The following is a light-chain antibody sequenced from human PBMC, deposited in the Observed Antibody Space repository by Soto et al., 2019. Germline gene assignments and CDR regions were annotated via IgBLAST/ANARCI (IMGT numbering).Light chain of an antibody. V-gene: IGKV3-20*01. CDR2: GAS. Sequence: EIVLTQSPGTLSLSPGERATLSCRASQSVSGSHLAWYQQKPVQAPRLLIYGASSRATGIPDKFSGSGSGTDFTLTISRLEPEDFAVYYCQQYGSSLLTFGGGTKVEIK. CDR3: QQYGSSLLT. CDR1: QSVSGSH. J-gene: IGKJ4*01.